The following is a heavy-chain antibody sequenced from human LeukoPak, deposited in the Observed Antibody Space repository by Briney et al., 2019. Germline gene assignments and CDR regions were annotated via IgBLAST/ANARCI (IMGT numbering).Heavy chain of an antibody. CDR2: ISAYNGNT. CDR3: ARDAFDSSSWNWFDP. CDR1: GYTFTSYG. J-gene: IGHJ5*02. V-gene: IGHV1-18*01. Sequence: GASVKVSCKASGYTFTSYGISWVRQAPGQGLEWMGWISAYNGNTNYAQKLQGRVTMTTDTSTSTAYMELRSLRSDYTAVYYCARDAFDSSSWNWFDPWGQGTLVTVSS. D-gene: IGHD6-13*01.